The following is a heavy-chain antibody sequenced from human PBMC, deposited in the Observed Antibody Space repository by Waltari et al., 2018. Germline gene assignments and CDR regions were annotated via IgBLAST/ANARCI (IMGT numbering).Heavy chain of an antibody. V-gene: IGHV1-3*01. Sequence: QVQLVQAGAEVKKPGASVKVSCKASGYTFTSYAMPWGRQAPGQRLEWMGWINAGNGNTKYSQQFQRRVTITRDTSASTAYMELSSLRSEDTAVYYCAKGRFRESEFDYWGQGTLVTVSS. J-gene: IGHJ4*02. D-gene: IGHD3-10*01. CDR3: AKGRFRESEFDY. CDR1: GYTFTSYA. CDR2: INAGNGNT.